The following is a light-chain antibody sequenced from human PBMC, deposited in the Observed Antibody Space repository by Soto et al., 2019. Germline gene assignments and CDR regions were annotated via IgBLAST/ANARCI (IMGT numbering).Light chain of an antibody. CDR3: QQYGSSPLT. Sequence: DIVLTQSPGTLSLSPGERATLSCRASQSVSSSYLAWYQQKPGQAPRLLIYGASIRATGIPDRFSGSGSGIDFTITISRLEPEDFAVYYCQQYGSSPLTFGGGTKVE. J-gene: IGKJ4*01. CDR2: GAS. V-gene: IGKV3-20*01. CDR1: QSVSSSY.